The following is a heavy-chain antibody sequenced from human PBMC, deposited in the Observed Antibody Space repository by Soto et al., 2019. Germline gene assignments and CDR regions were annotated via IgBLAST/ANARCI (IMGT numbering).Heavy chain of an antibody. D-gene: IGHD3-22*01. CDR1: GGTFSSYA. CDR2: IIPIFGTA. CDR3: ARGDSSGYYLGY. J-gene: IGHJ4*02. Sequence: VKVSCKASGGTFSSYAISWVRQAPGQGLEWMGGIIPIFGTANYAQKFQGRVTITADESTSTAYMELSSLRSEDTAVYYCARGDSSGYYLGYWGQGTLVTVSS. V-gene: IGHV1-69*01.